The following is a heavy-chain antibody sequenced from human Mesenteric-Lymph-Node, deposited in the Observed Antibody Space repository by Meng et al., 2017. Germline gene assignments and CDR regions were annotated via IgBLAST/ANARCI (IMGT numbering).Heavy chain of an antibody. D-gene: IGHD5-18*01. J-gene: IGHJ5*02. CDR3: ATVGDGYIYESRGS. V-gene: IGHV3-11*04. Sequence: GESLKISCAASGFTFSDYYMTWIRQPPGQGLEWIASISPTGGSLYYADSVKGRFSISRDNAKSSLSLQMNSLRADDAAIYYCATVGDGYIYESRGSWGQGTLVTVSS. CDR2: ISPTGGSL. CDR1: GFTFSDYY.